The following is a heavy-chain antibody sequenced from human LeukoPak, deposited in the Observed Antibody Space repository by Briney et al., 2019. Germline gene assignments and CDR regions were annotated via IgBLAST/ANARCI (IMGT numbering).Heavy chain of an antibody. CDR3: ARGADGVSSNSRGWFDP. J-gene: IGHJ5*02. V-gene: IGHV3-7*01. CDR1: GFTFSTYT. D-gene: IGHD2-15*01. Sequence: GGSLRLSCAASGFTFSTYTMNWVRQAPGKGLEWVANIKQDGSEKYYVDSVKGRFTISRDNAKNSLYLQMNSLRAEDTAVYSCARGADGVSSNSRGWFDPWGQGTLVTVSS. CDR2: IKQDGSEK.